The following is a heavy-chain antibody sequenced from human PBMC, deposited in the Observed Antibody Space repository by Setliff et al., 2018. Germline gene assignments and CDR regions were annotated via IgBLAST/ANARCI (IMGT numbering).Heavy chain of an antibody. CDR3: TREASVDFWSGYPYYYYRDV. CDR2: IRSKAYGGTT. J-gene: IGHJ6*03. CDR1: GFTFGDYA. V-gene: IGHV3-49*04. Sequence: PGGSVRLSCTASGFTFGDYAMSWVRQAPGKGLEWVGFIRSKAYGGTTEYAASVKGRFTISRDDSKSIAYLQMNSLKTEDTAVYYCTREASVDFWSGYPYYYYRDVWGKGTTVTVSS. D-gene: IGHD3-3*01.